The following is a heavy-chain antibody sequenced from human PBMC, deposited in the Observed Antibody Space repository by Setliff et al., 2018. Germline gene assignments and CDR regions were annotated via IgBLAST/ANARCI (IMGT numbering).Heavy chain of an antibody. D-gene: IGHD3-22*01. J-gene: IGHJ4*02. CDR1: GFTFSSYA. CDR3: ARGDSSGYYYVQEVFIDY. CDR2: ISYDGSNK. V-gene: IGHV3-30*04. Sequence: GGSLSLSCAASGFTFSSYAMHWVRQAPGKGLEWVAVISYDGSNKYYADSVKGRFTISRDNSKNTLYLQMNSLRAEDTAVYYCARGDSSGYYYVQEVFIDYWGQGTLVTVSS.